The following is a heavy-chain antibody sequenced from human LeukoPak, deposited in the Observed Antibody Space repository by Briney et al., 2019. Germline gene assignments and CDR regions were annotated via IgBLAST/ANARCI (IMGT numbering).Heavy chain of an antibody. D-gene: IGHD3-3*01. J-gene: IGHJ6*02. CDR2: IIPIFGTA. CDR1: GGTFVSYA. CDR3: ARDPNDFWSHYGMDV. V-gene: IGHV1-69*13. Sequence: ASVKVSCKASGGTFVSYAISWVRQAPGQGLEWMGGIIPIFGTANYAQKFQGRVTITADESTSTAYMELSSLRSEDTAVYYCARDPNDFWSHYGMDVWGQGTTVTVSS.